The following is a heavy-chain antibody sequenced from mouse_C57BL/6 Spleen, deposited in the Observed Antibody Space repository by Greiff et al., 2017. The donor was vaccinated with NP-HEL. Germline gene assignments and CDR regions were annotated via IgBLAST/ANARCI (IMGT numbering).Heavy chain of an antibody. D-gene: IGHD3-2*02. V-gene: IGHV1-74*01. CDR1: CYTFTSYW. J-gene: IGHJ2*01. Sequence: VQLQQPGAELVKPGASVKVSCKASCYTFTSYWMHWVKQRPGQGLEWIGRIHPSDSDTNYNQKFKGKATLTADKSSSTAYMQLSSLTSEDSAVYYCAISLNQFRDYYFDYWGQGTTLTVSS. CDR3: AISLNQFRDYYFDY. CDR2: IHPSDSDT.